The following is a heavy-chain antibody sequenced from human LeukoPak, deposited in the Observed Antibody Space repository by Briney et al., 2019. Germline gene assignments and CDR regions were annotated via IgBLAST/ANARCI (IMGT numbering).Heavy chain of an antibody. CDR1: GYSFSTYW. Sequence: GESLKISCKGSGYSFSTYWIGWVRQMPGKGLEWMGIIYPGDSDTRYSPSFQGQVTTSADKSISTAYLQWSSLKASDTAMYYCAKGERQLVRPFDYWGQGTLVTVSS. J-gene: IGHJ4*02. CDR3: AKGERQLVRPFDY. V-gene: IGHV5-51*01. CDR2: IYPGDSDT. D-gene: IGHD6-13*01.